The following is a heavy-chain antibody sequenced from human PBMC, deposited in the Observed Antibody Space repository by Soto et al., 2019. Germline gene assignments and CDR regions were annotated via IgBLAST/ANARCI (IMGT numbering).Heavy chain of an antibody. CDR1: GGTFSSYA. J-gene: IGHJ4*02. CDR3: ARGGSYRKKYNFDY. Sequence: RASVKVSCKASGGTFSSYAISWVRQAPGQGLEWMGGIIPIFGTANYAQKFQGRVTITADKSTSTAYMELSSLRSEDTAVYYCARGGSYRKKYNFDYWGQGTLVTVSS. V-gene: IGHV1-69*06. D-gene: IGHD1-26*01. CDR2: IIPIFGTA.